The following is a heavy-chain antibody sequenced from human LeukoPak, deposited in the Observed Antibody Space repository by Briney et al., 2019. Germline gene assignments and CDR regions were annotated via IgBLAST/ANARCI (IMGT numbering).Heavy chain of an antibody. CDR3: ARGGYYGSGNDFRFDP. J-gene: IGHJ5*02. CDR2: IYYSGST. CDR1: GGSINNYY. D-gene: IGHD3-10*01. Sequence: PSETLSLTCTVSGGSINNYYWSWIRQPAGKGLEWIGYIYYSGSTNYKPSLKSRVTISVDTSKNQFSLKLSSVTAADTAVYYCARGGYYGSGNDFRFDPWGQGTLVTVSS. V-gene: IGHV4-59*01.